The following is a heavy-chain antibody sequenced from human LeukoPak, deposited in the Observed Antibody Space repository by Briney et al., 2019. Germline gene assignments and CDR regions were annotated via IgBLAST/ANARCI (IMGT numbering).Heavy chain of an antibody. D-gene: IGHD2-2*01. Sequence: PGGSLRLSCAGSGFTFSNNYMDWVRQAPGKGLEWVGRVESRPHSFTTAYGASVKGRFTISRDESKNSVYLQMDSLTTEYTVVYCCARSTSWSFVYWGQGVLVTVAS. CDR2: VESRPHSFTT. CDR1: GFTFSNNY. J-gene: IGHJ4*02. CDR3: ARSTSWSFVY. V-gene: IGHV3-72*01.